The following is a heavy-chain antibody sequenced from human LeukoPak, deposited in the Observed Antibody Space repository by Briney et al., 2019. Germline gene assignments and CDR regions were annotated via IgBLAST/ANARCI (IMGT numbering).Heavy chain of an antibody. J-gene: IGHJ6*02. CDR1: GGSVSSGSYF. Sequence: SETLSLTCTVSGGSVSSGSYFWSWIRQPPGQGLEWIGYIHYSGSTNRNPSLKSRITISVDTSKNQFSLKLSSVTAADTAVYYCARGIIRGADTPYYYGMDVWGRGTTVTVSS. V-gene: IGHV4-61*01. CDR3: ARGIIRGADTPYYYGMDV. D-gene: IGHD3-10*01. CDR2: IHYSGST.